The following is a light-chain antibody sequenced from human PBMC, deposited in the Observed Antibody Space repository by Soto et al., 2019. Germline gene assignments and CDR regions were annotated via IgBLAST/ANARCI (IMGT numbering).Light chain of an antibody. CDR2: GAS. CDR3: QQYGSLPWT. V-gene: IGKV3-20*01. Sequence: EIVLTQSPGTRSLSPGERATLSCRASQSVSSSYLAWYQQKLGQAPRLLIYGASSRSTGIPDRFSGSGSGTDFTLTISRLEPEDFAVYYCQQYGSLPWTFGQGTKVEIK. J-gene: IGKJ1*01. CDR1: QSVSSSY.